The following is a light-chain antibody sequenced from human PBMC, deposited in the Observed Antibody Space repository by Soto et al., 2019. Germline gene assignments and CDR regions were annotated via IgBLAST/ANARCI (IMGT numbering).Light chain of an antibody. CDR1: QSVTSSY. CDR2: GVS. CDR3: EEYGDSPLP. Sequence: EIVLTQSPGTVSLSPGERATLSCRASQSVTSSYLAWYQQKPGQATRLLIYGVSSRATGIPDRFSGSGAGTDFTLTISRLEPEDFAVYYGEEYGDSPLPFGGGPKV. J-gene: IGKJ4*01. V-gene: IGKV3-20*01.